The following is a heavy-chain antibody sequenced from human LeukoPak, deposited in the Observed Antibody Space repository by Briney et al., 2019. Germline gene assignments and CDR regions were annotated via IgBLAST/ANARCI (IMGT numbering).Heavy chain of an antibody. D-gene: IGHD3-3*01. CDR1: VFAFNSYR. Sequence: PGGSVRLSCAASVFAFNSYRMHWVRQAPGKGLVWVSHINTDGSSTSYADSVKGRFTISRDNAKNTLYLQMNSLRAEDTAVYYCARDRHYYDFWSGYSTIDYWGQGTLVTVSS. CDR3: ARDRHYYDFWSGYSTIDY. V-gene: IGHV3-74*01. CDR2: INTDGSST. J-gene: IGHJ4*02.